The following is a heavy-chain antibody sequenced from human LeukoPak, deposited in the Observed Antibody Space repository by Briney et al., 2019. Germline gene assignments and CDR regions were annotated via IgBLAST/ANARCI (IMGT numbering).Heavy chain of an antibody. J-gene: IGHJ5*02. CDR2: IKLDGGEK. V-gene: IGHV3-7*01. D-gene: IGHD6-6*01. Sequence: GGSLRLSCAASGFTFSNYWMSWVRQAPGKGLEWVANIKLDGGEKDYVDSVKGRFTISRDNAKNSLYLQMNSLRGDDTAVYYCAKDRHPYSSSSPDSWGQGTLVTVSS. CDR1: GFTFSNYW. CDR3: AKDRHPYSSSSPDS.